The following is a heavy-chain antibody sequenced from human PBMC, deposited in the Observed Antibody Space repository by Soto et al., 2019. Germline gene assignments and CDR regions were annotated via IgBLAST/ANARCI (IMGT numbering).Heavy chain of an antibody. V-gene: IGHV3-21*06. CDR2: ISSTTNYI. CDR1: GFTFTRYS. CDR3: ARESEDLTANFDY. Sequence: EVQLVESGGGLVKPGGSLRLSCAASGFTFTRYSMNWVRQAPGKGIEWVSSISSTTNYIYYGDSMQGRFTISRENAKNSLYLEMNSRRDEDTAVYYCARESEDLTANFDYCGQGTLVTVSS. J-gene: IGHJ4*02.